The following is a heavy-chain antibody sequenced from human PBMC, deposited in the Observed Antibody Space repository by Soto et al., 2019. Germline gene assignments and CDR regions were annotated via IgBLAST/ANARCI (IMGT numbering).Heavy chain of an antibody. CDR1: GFTFHIYP. V-gene: IGHV3-23*01. D-gene: IGHD6-19*01. CDR3: ARRGERWLPEDY. J-gene: IGHJ4*02. Sequence: EVQLLETGGGLVQPGWSLRLSCAASGFTFHIYPMTWVRQTPGKGLEWVSTISRGADDTQYADSVKGRFTLTRDDSKKTLYLQLNGLRAEDTAVYYCARRGERWLPEDYWGQGTLVTVSS. CDR2: ISRGADDT.